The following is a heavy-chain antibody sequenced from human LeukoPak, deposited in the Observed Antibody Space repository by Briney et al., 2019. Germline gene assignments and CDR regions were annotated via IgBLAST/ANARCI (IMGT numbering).Heavy chain of an antibody. CDR2: IYYSGST. CDR3: ARWCTSCYTKTYYYYGMDV. D-gene: IGHD2-2*02. Sequence: SETLSLTCTVSGGSISSGGYYWSRIRQHPGKGLEWIGYIYYSGSTYYNPSLKSRVTISVDTSKNQFSLKLSSVTAADTAVYYCARWCTSCYTKTYYYYGMDVWGQGTTVTVSS. CDR1: GGSISSGGYY. J-gene: IGHJ6*02. V-gene: IGHV4-31*03.